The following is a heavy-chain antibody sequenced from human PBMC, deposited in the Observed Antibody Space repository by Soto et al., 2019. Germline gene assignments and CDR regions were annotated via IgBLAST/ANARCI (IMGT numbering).Heavy chain of an antibody. CDR2: IDPSGGST. CDR1: GYTFTTYY. V-gene: IGHV1-46*01. CDR3: AREVSYWFDP. J-gene: IGHJ5*02. Sequence: SVKVSCKASGYTFTTYYMHWVRQAPGQGLEWMGIIDPSGGSTTYAQKFQGRVTITRDTSASTAYMELSSLRSEDTAVYYCAREVSYWFDPWGQGTLVTVSS.